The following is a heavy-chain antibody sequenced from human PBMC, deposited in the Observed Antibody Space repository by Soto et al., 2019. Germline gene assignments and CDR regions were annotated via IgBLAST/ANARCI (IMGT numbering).Heavy chain of an antibody. D-gene: IGHD4-17*01. J-gene: IGHJ4*02. CDR3: ARDYGDYFDY. Sequence: QVQLVQSGAEVKKPGSSVKVSCKASGGTFSSYAISWVRQAPGQGLEWMGGIIPISGTANYAQKIQGRVTITADESTSTAYMDLSSLRSEDAAVYFCARDYGDYFDYWGQGTLVTVSS. CDR2: IIPISGTA. V-gene: IGHV1-69*12. CDR1: GGTFSSYA.